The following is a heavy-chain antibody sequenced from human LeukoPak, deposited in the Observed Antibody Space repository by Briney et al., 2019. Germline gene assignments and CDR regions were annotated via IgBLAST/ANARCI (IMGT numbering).Heavy chain of an antibody. D-gene: IGHD2-15*01. CDR3: ARGGMGYGFDY. V-gene: IGHV3-53*01. J-gene: IGHJ4*02. Sequence: GGSLRLSCAASGFTFGNYAMSWVRQAPGKGLEWVSVIYSGGSTYYADSVKGRFTISRDNSQNTLYLQMNSLRAEDTAVYYCARGGMGYGFDYWGQGTLVTVSS. CDR1: GFTFGNYA. CDR2: IYSGGST.